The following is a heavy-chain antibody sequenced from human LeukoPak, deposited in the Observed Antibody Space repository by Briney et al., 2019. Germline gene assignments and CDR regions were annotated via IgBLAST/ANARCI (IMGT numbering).Heavy chain of an antibody. V-gene: IGHV4-59*08. J-gene: IGHJ4*02. CDR3: ARGGYSSSQYYFDY. D-gene: IGHD6-13*01. CDR1: GGSISSYY. Sequence: PSETLSLTCTVSGGSISSYYWSWIRQPPGKGLEWIGYIYYSGSTNYNPSLKSRVTISVDTSKNQFSLKLSSVTAADTAVYYCARGGYSSSQYYFDYWGQGTLVTVSS. CDR2: IYYSGST.